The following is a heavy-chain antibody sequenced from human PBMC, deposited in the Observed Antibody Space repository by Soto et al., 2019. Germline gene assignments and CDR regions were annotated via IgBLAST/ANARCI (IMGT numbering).Heavy chain of an antibody. Sequence: ESGGGVVQPGRSLRLSCAASGFTFNSYAMHWVRQAPGKGLEWVAVISYDGSNKYYADSVKGRFTISRDNSKNTLYLQMNSLRAEDKAVYYCATIRYDSSGYYERRVVGGLDPWGQGTLVTVSS. D-gene: IGHD3-22*01. CDR3: ATIRYDSSGYYERRVVGGLDP. CDR2: ISYDGSNK. V-gene: IGHV3-30-3*01. J-gene: IGHJ5*02. CDR1: GFTFNSYA.